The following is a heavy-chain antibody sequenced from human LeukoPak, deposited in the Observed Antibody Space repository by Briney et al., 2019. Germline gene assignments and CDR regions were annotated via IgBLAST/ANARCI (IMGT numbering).Heavy chain of an antibody. CDR1: GFTFSTYN. J-gene: IGHJ6*03. V-gene: IGHV3-21*01. D-gene: IGHD6-19*01. CDR2: ITTSSSYM. Sequence: PGGSLRLSCAASGFTFSTYNMNWVRRTPGKGLEWVSSITTSSSYMFYADSVRGRFTISRDNAENSLYLQMNSLRDEDTAVYYCERDPYSGGYGAYYYYYMDVWGKGTTVTVSS. CDR3: ERDPYSGGYGAYYYYYMDV.